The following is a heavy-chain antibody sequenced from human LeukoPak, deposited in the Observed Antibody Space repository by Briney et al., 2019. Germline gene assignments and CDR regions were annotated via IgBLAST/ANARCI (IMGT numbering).Heavy chain of an antibody. CDR2: IYYSGST. CDR3: ARGRSSMVRGYYYYYMDV. J-gene: IGHJ6*03. CDR1: GGSISSSSYY. Sequence: PSETLSLTCTVSGGSISSSSYYWSWIRQPPGKGLEWIGYIYYSGSTNYNPSLKSRVTISVDTSKNQFSLKLSSVTAADTAVYYCARGRSSMVRGYYYYYMDVWGKGTTVTISS. V-gene: IGHV4-61*01. D-gene: IGHD3-10*01.